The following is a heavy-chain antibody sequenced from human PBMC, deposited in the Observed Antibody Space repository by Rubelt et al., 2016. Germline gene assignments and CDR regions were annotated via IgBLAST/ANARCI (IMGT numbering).Heavy chain of an antibody. V-gene: IGHV3-23*01. Sequence: MDWVRQAPGKGLEWVASISGAGETTYYADSVKGRFTTSRDTSKNTLYLQMDSLRAEDTAVYYCARSNYYDSSDYFYAYDHWGQGTLVTVSS. J-gene: IGHJ4*02. CDR3: ARSNYYDSSDYFYAYDH. D-gene: IGHD3-22*01. CDR2: ISGAGETT.